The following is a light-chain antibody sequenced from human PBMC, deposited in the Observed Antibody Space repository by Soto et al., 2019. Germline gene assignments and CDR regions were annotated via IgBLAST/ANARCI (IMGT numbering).Light chain of an antibody. CDR2: WAS. J-gene: IGKJ4*01. V-gene: IGKV4-1*01. Sequence: DIVMTHSPDSLAVSLGERAAINCKSSQSVLSSSNNLNYLAWYQQKPGQPPKLLIYWASTRESGVPDRFSGSGSGTEFNLTINSLQSEDFAVYYCKRYNNWPLTFGGGTKVAIK. CDR3: KRYNNWPLT. CDR1: QSVLSSSNNLNY.